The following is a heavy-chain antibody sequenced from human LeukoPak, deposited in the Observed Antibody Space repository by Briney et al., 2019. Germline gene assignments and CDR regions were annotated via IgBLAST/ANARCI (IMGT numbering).Heavy chain of an antibody. CDR1: GGSFSGYY. D-gene: IGHD2-2*02. CDR2: INHGGRT. J-gene: IGHJ5*02. V-gene: IGHV4-34*01. CDR3: ARGLELGYCSGASCYIWFDP. Sequence: PSETLSLTCVVSGGSFSGYYWSWIRQPPGKGLEWIGEINHGGRTNYSPSLKSQVTISVDTSKNQFSLNLSSVTAADTAVFYCARGLELGYCSGASCYIWFDPWGQGTLVTVSS.